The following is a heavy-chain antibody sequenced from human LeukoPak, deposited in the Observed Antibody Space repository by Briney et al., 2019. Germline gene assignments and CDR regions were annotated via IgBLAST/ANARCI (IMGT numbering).Heavy chain of an antibody. CDR2: ISVYNGNT. D-gene: IGHD3-22*01. CDR3: ARGTQIDSSVYYAGHFDY. V-gene: IGHV1-18*01. J-gene: IGHJ4*02. CDR1: GYTFTTYG. Sequence: ASVKVSCKASGYTFTTYGISWVRQAPGQGLEWLGRISVYNGNTNYAQRFQGRVTMTRDRSTSTVYMELSSLRSEDTAVYYYARGTQIDSSVYYAGHFDYWGQGTLVTVSS.